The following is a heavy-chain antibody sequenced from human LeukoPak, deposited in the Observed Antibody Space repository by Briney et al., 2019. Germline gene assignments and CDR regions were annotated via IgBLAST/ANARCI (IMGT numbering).Heavy chain of an antibody. Sequence: SETLSLTCTVSGGSISSYYWSWIRQPPGKGLEWIAYISDIGSINYNPSLKSRVTMSVDTSKNQFSLKLSSVTAADTAVYYCARESITIFGVVRAFDYWGQGTLVTVSS. CDR1: GGSISSYY. J-gene: IGHJ4*02. CDR3: ARESITIFGVVRAFDY. D-gene: IGHD3-3*01. CDR2: ISDIGSI. V-gene: IGHV4-59*12.